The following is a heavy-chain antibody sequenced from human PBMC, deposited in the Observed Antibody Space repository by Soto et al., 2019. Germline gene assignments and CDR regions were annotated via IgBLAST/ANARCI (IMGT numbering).Heavy chain of an antibody. CDR2: IDWDDDK. V-gene: IGHV2-70*01. CDR3: ARTFYGSGSFWVMDV. J-gene: IGHJ6*02. D-gene: IGHD3-10*01. Sequence: SGPTLVNPTQTLTLTCTFSGFSLSTSGMCVSWIRQPPGKALEWLALIDWDDDKYYSTSLKTRLTISKDTSKNQVVLTMTNMDPVDTATYYCARTFYGSGSFWVMDVWGQGTTVTVYS. CDR1: GFSLSTSGMC.